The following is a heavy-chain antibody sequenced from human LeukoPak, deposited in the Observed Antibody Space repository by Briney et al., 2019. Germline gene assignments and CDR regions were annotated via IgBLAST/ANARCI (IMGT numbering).Heavy chain of an antibody. CDR2: IWYDGSDK. CDR3: ARDLPHNCGGDCPWVY. V-gene: IGHV3-33*01. Sequence: SGGSLRLSCAASGFTFSSYGMHWVRQAAAKGLEWVAVIWYDGSDKYYADSVKGRFTISRDNCKNTLYQQMNSLRAENTAVYYCARDLPHNCGGDCPWVYWGQGTLVTVSS. CDR1: GFTFSSYG. J-gene: IGHJ4*02. D-gene: IGHD2-21*02.